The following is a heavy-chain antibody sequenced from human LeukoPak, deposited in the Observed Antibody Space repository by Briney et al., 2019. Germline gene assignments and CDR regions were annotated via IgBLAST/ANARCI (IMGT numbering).Heavy chain of an antibody. CDR3: ATDNIVVAA. CDR1: GGTFCSYA. CDR2: IISIFGTA. V-gene: IGHV1-69*05. Sequence: FSVKVSCTASGGTFCSYAISWVRQAPGHGLEGRGGIISIFGTANYAQKFQGRVTITTDESTSTAYMELSSLRTEDPALYYCATDNIVVAAWGQGTLVTVSS. J-gene: IGHJ5*02. D-gene: IGHD1-1*01.